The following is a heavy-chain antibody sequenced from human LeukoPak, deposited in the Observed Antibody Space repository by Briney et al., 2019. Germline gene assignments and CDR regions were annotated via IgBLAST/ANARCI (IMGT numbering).Heavy chain of an antibody. Sequence: PSETLSLTCTVSGGSISSSSYYWGCIRQPPGKGLEWIGSIYYSGSTYYNPSLKSRVTISVDTSKNQFSLKLSSVTAADTAVYYCASIFWSGYYQFDYWGQGTLVTVSS. V-gene: IGHV4-39*01. CDR2: IYYSGST. J-gene: IGHJ4*02. CDR1: GGSISSSSYY. CDR3: ASIFWSGYYQFDY. D-gene: IGHD3-3*01.